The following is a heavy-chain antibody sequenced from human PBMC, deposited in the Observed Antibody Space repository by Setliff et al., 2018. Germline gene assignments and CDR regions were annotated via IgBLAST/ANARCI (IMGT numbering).Heavy chain of an antibody. D-gene: IGHD5-18*01. CDR2: ISVYNGDT. CDR1: GYTVRNYA. J-gene: IGHJ4*02. Sequence: ASVKVSCKASGYTVRNYAFAWVRQAPGQGLEWVGWISVYNGDTNYAQKFQGRVTLTTDTSTSTAYIELRSLTSDDSAFYYCARAPSVELVTIRTNSWFIYWGQGTLVTVSS. CDR3: ARAPSVELVTIRTNSWFIY. V-gene: IGHV1-18*01.